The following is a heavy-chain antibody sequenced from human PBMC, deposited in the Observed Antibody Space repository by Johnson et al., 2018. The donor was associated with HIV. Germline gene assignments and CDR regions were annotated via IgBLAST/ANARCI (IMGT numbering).Heavy chain of an antibody. CDR2: IYSGDST. V-gene: IGHV3-66*01. CDR1: GFTVSSNY. Sequence: VQLVESGGGVVRPGGSLRLSCAASGFTVSSNYMSWVRQAPGKGLEWVSLIYSGDSTYYADSVKGRFSISRDNSKNTLYLQMISLRAEDTAVDYGARGQGASKWEPFGGDAFDSWGQGTLVTVSS. CDR3: ARGQGASKWEPFGGDAFDS. J-gene: IGHJ3*02. D-gene: IGHD1-26*01.